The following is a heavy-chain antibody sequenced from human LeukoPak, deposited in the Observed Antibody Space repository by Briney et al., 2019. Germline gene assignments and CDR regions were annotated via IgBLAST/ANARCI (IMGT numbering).Heavy chain of an antibody. J-gene: IGHJ4*02. CDR3: ARHGSTDYFDY. D-gene: IGHD2-2*03. CDR2: IYYSGST. V-gene: IGHV4-39*01. Sequence: SETLSLTCAVSGGSISSSTSYWGWIRQPPGKGLEWIGGIYYSGSTFYNPSLKSRVTISVDTSKNQFSLRLSSVTAADTAVYYCARHGSTDYFDYWGQGTLVTVSA. CDR1: GGSISSSTSY.